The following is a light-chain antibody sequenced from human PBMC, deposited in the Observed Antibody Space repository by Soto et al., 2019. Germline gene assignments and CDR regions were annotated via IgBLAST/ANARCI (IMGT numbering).Light chain of an antibody. CDR3: QQYKSYST. CDR2: DAS. J-gene: IGKJ1*01. V-gene: IGKV1-5*01. CDR1: QSISSW. Sequence: DIQMTQSASTLSSSVGDRATITCRASQSISSWLAWYQQKPGKAPKLLIYDASSLESGVPSRFSGSGSGTEFTLTISSLQPDDFATYYCQQYKSYSTFGQGTKVDIK.